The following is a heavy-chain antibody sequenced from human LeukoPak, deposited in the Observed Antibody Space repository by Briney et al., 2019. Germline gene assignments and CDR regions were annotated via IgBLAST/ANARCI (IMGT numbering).Heavy chain of an antibody. Sequence: PSETLSLTCAVSGASVSSSNWWIWVRQPPKKGLEWIGEIHHSGSTNYNPSLKSRVTMSVDTSKNQISLRLSSVTAADTAVHYCARGLYGSDSYWGQGNLVTVSS. V-gene: IGHV4-4*02. CDR1: GASVSSSNW. CDR3: ARGLYGSDSY. J-gene: IGHJ4*02. D-gene: IGHD6-19*01. CDR2: IHHSGST.